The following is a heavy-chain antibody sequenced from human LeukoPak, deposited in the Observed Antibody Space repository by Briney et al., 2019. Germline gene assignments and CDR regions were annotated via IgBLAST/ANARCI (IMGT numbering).Heavy chain of an antibody. CDR3: ARHGTVKYYYGSGSYYKPYYFDY. V-gene: IGHV1-69*13. D-gene: IGHD3-10*01. Sequence: SVKVSCKASGGTFSSYAISWVRQAPGQGLEWMGGIIPIFGTANYAQKFQGRVTITADESTSTAYMELSSLRSEDTAVYYCARHGTVKYYYGSGSYYKPYYFDYWGQGTLVTVSS. CDR1: GGTFSSYA. CDR2: IIPIFGTA. J-gene: IGHJ4*02.